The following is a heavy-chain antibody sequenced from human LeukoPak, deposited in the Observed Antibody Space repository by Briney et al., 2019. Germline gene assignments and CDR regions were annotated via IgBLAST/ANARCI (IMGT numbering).Heavy chain of an antibody. V-gene: IGHV1-69*05. J-gene: IGHJ5*02. D-gene: IGHD3-22*01. CDR1: RGTFSSYA. Sequence: GSSVKVSCKASRGTFSSYAISWVRQAPGQGLEWMGGIIPIFGTANYAQKFQGRVTITTDESTSTAYMELSSLRSEDTAVYYCARYPLDDSSGSPYDWFDPWGQGTLVTVSS. CDR3: ARYPLDDSSGSPYDWFDP. CDR2: IIPIFGTA.